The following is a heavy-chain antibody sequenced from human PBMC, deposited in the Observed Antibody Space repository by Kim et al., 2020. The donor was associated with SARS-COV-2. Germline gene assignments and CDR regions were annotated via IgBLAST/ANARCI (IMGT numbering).Heavy chain of an antibody. V-gene: IGHV3-21*01. J-gene: IGHJ6*02. CDR2: ISSSSSYI. CDR3: ARDREKGFIAAAGTPNYYYGMDV. D-gene: IGHD6-13*01. CDR1: GFTFSSYS. Sequence: GGSLRLSCAASGFTFSSYSMNWVRQAPGKGLEWVSSISSSSSYIYYADSVKGRFTISRDNAKNSLYLQMNSLRAEDTAVYYCARDREKGFIAAAGTPNYYYGMDVWGQGTTVTVSS.